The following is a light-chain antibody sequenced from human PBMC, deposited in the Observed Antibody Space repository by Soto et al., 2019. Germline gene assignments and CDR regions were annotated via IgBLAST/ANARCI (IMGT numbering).Light chain of an antibody. CDR3: TEATEYNPYT. V-gene: IGKV2-24*01. Sequence: DVVMTQTPLSSPVTLGQPASISCRSSQSLVHSDGNTYLSWLHQRPGQPPRLLIYKVSNRFSGQPDRFRGSEAGTDFALEISRVEAEDVGIYYCTEATEYNPYTFDQGTKLEIK. CDR2: KVS. J-gene: IGKJ2*01. CDR1: QSLVHSDGNTY.